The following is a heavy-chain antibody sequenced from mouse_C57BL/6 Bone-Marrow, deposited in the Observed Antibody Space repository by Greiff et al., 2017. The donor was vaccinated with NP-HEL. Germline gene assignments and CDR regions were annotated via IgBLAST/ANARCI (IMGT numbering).Heavy chain of an antibody. J-gene: IGHJ4*01. Sequence: VQLQQSGPVLVKPGASVKMSCKASGYTFTDYYMNWVKQSHGKSLEWIGVINPYNGGTSYNQKFKGKATLTVDKSSSTAYMELNSLTSEDSAVYYCAIYDRYAMDYWGQGTSVTVSS. V-gene: IGHV1-19*01. D-gene: IGHD2-3*01. CDR2: INPYNGGT. CDR3: AIYDRYAMDY. CDR1: GYTFTDYY.